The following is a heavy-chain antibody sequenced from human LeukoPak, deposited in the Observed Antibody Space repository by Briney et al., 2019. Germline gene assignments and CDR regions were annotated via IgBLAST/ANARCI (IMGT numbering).Heavy chain of an antibody. J-gene: IGHJ6*02. V-gene: IGHV3-23*01. Sequence: GGPLRLSCAASGFTFSSYSMNWVRQAPGKGLEWVSTIGGGGYSTYYADSVKGRFTISRDNSKNTLFLHMNSLRAEDTAIYYCAKGSVSMAGTPGDVWGQGTTVTVSS. D-gene: IGHD6-19*01. CDR2: IGGGGYST. CDR3: AKGSVSMAGTPGDV. CDR1: GFTFSSYS.